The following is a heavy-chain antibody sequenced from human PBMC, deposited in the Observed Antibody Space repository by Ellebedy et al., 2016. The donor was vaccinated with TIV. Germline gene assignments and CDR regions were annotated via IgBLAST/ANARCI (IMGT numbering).Heavy chain of an antibody. CDR3: ARWYDDSWTGYYT. CDR1: GFTFSPYW. Sequence: GESLKISCAASGFTFSPYWMRWVRQAPGKGLEWVANIKYDGSEKYYVDSVKGRFTISRDNAKKSLYLQMDSLRAEDTAVYYCARWYDDSWTGYYTWGQGTLVTVSS. J-gene: IGHJ5*02. CDR2: IKYDGSEK. D-gene: IGHD3-3*01. V-gene: IGHV3-7*02.